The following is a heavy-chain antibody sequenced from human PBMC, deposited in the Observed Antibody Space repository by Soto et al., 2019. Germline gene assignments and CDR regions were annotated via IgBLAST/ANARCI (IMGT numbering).Heavy chain of an antibody. V-gene: IGHV3-23*01. CDR3: AKDGLRFLEWSPFDY. J-gene: IGHJ4*02. CDR1: GFTFSSYA. D-gene: IGHD3-3*01. CDR2: ISGSGGST. Sequence: GGSLRLSCAASGFTFSSYAMSWVRQAPGKGLEWVSAISGSGGSTYYADSVKGRFTISRDNSKNTLYLQMNSLRAEDTAVYYCAKDGLRFLEWSPFDYWGQGTLVTVSS.